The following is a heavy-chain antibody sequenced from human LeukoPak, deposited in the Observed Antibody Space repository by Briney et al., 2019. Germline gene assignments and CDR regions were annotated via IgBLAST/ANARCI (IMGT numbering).Heavy chain of an antibody. V-gene: IGHV1-2*02. D-gene: IGHD1-1*01. CDR3: ARGERVRYCDY. Sequence: AAVKVSCKASGYTFTGYYMHWLGQAPGQGVEWMGWIYPNSGGKNYAQKLQGRVTMTRDTSISTAYMELSRLVSDDTAVYYCARGERVRYCDYWGQGTLVTVSS. CDR2: IYPNSGGK. J-gene: IGHJ4*02. CDR1: GYTFTGYY.